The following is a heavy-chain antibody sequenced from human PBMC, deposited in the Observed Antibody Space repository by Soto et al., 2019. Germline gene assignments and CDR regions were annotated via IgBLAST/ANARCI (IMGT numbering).Heavy chain of an antibody. J-gene: IGHJ4*02. CDR3: ARSPYNVSYLAYFDY. V-gene: IGHV3-30*03. CDR2: ISYDGSNK. CDR1: GFTFSSYG. Sequence: QVQLVESGGGVVQPGRSLRLSCAASGFTFSSYGMHWVRQAPGKGLEWVAVISYDGSNKYYADSVKGRYTISRDNSQHTLYLQMKSLRAEATAVYYCARSPYNVSYLAYFDYWGQGTRVTVSS. D-gene: IGHD1-26*01.